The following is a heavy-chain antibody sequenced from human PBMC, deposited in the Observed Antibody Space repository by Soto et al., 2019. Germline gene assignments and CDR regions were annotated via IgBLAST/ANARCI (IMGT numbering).Heavy chain of an antibody. CDR2: TYYRSKWYT. D-gene: IGHD1-1*01. CDR1: GDSVSSNSAA. CDR3: ARDRGIITTGRLGWFDP. J-gene: IGHJ5*02. Sequence: SQTLSLTCAISGDSVSSNSAAWNWIRQSPSRGLEWLGRTYYRSKWYTDYAVSVKSRITVNPDTTKNQFSLQLNSVTPEDTAVYYCARDRGIITTGRLGWFDPWGQGTLVTVSS. V-gene: IGHV6-1*01.